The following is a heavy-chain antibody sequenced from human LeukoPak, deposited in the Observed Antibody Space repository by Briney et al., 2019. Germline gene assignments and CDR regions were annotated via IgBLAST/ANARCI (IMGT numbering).Heavy chain of an antibody. CDR1: GFTFSRYY. CDR2: ISGNGVKT. V-gene: IGHV3-23*01. Sequence: GGSLRLSCAASGFTFSRYYMSWIRQTPGKGLEWVSGISGNGVKTFYADSVKGRFTISRDNSKKTVDLQMNSLRVEDTAVYYCTSWGDTTAEYFQRWGQGTLVTVSS. CDR3: TSWGDTTAEYFQR. D-gene: IGHD2-21*02. J-gene: IGHJ1*01.